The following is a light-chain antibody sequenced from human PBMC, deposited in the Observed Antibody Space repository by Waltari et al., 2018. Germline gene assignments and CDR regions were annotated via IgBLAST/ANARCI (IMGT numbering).Light chain of an antibody. V-gene: IGKV3-20*01. Sequence: EIVFTHSPGTLSLSPGERATLSCRASQSVTSSHLAWYQQKPGQAPRLLIYDASSSATGIPDRFSGSGSGTDFTLTISRLEPEDFAVYYCHQYGTSPETFGQGTKVEIK. CDR3: HQYGTSPET. CDR1: QSVTSSH. J-gene: IGKJ1*01. CDR2: DAS.